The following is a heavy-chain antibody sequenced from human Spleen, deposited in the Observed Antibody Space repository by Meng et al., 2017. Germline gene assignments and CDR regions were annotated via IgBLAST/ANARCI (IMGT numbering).Heavy chain of an antibody. J-gene: IGHJ4*02. D-gene: IGHD6-25*01. CDR2: INPKSGDT. CDR1: GYNFPDSY. CDR3: ARDEDISAAGKLFGDY. Sequence: QGQVVQSGAEVKKPGASVKVSCKPSGYNFPDSYIHWVRRAPGQGLEWMGRINPKSGDTHYAQKFQARVTMTGDTSISTAYMELSGLRSDDTAMYYCARDEDISAAGKLFGDYWGQGTLVTVSS. V-gene: IGHV1-2*06.